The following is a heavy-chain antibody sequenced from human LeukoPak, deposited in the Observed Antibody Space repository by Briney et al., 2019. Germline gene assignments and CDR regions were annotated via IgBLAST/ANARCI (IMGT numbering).Heavy chain of an antibody. CDR1: GFTVSSNY. V-gene: IGHV3-66*01. Sequence: GGSLRLSCAASGFTVSSNYMSWVRQAPGKGLEWVSVIYSGGSTYYADSVKGRFTISRDNSKNTLYLQMNSLRAEDTAVYYCAKDLTTHRPYYFDYWGQGTLVTVSS. J-gene: IGHJ4*02. D-gene: IGHD4-11*01. CDR2: IYSGGST. CDR3: AKDLTTHRPYYFDY.